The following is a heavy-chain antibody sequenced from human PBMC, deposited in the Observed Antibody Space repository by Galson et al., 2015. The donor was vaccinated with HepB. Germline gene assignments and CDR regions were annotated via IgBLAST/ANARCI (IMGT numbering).Heavy chain of an antibody. CDR3: ARDSSGWHTFDL. D-gene: IGHD6-19*01. J-gene: IGHJ5*02. CDR1: GFNFNKYF. Sequence: SLRLSCATSGFNFNKYFMNWVRQAPGKGLEWVSSISNSGDYTDYADSLKGRFIISRDDAKNSLSLQMNSLRAEDTAVYYYARDSSGWHTFDLWGQGTLVTVSS. CDR2: ISNSGDYT. V-gene: IGHV3-21*01.